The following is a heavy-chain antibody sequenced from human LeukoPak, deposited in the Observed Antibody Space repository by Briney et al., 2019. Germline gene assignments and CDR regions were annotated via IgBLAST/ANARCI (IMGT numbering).Heavy chain of an antibody. CDR3: ARGKGEYQLPSGEGYYYYMDV. Sequence: GGSLRLSCAASGFTVSSNYMSWVRQAPGKGLEWVSVIYSGGSTYYADSVKGRFTISRDNSKNTLYLQMNSLRSEDTAMYYCARGKGEYQLPSGEGYYYYMDVWGKGTTVTVSS. D-gene: IGHD2-2*01. CDR2: IYSGGST. CDR1: GFTVSSNY. J-gene: IGHJ6*03. V-gene: IGHV3-53*05.